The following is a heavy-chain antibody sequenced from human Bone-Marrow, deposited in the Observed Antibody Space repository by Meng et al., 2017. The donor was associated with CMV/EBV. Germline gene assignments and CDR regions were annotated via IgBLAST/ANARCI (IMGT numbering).Heavy chain of an antibody. CDR2: IKHDGSEK. D-gene: IGHD2-2*02. J-gene: IGHJ6*02. CDR1: GFTFSSYW. CDR3: ARDLIVVVPAAINYYYYGMDV. Sequence: GGSLRLSCAASGFTFSSYWMNWVRQAPGKGLEWVANIKHDGSEKYYVDSVKGRFTISRDNAKNSLYLQMNSLRAEDTAVYYCARDLIVVVPAAINYYYYGMDVWGQGTTVTVSS. V-gene: IGHV3-7*01.